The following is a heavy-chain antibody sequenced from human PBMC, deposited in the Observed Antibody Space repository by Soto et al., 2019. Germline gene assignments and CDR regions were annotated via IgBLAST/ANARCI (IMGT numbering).Heavy chain of an antibody. J-gene: IGHJ5*02. CDR2: IYHSGST. D-gene: IGHD2-2*01. CDR1: GLSISRSCYS. V-gene: IGHV4-30-2*01. Sequence: SETLSLTCAVSGLSISRSCYSWSWIRQPPGKGLEWIGYIYHSGSTYYNSSLKSRVTISVDRSKNQFSLKLSSVTAADTAVYYCARVPTPWGQGTRVTVS. CDR3: ARVPTP.